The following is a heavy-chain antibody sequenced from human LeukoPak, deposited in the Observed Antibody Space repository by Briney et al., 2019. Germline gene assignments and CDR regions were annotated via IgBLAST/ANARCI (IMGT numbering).Heavy chain of an antibody. V-gene: IGHV5-10-1*01. CDR1: GYSFTTYW. CDR2: IDPSDSYT. J-gene: IGHJ4*02. Sequence: PGESLRISCKGSGYSFTTYWISWVRQMPGKGLEWMGRIDPSDSYTNYSPSFQGHVTISADKSFSTAYLQWTSLKASDTAMYFCARQGSTVTTLYYWGQGTLVTVSS. CDR3: ARQGSTVTTLYY. D-gene: IGHD4-17*01.